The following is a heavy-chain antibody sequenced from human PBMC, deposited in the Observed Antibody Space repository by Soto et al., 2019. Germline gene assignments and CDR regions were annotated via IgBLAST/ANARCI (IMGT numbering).Heavy chain of an antibody. CDR1: GFTFSYYG. Sequence: QVQLVESGGGVVQPGRSLRLSCAASGFTFSYYGMHCVRQAPGKGLQWVAVISNDGKDEYTADSVRGRFAISRDNSKNTLYLQMYSLRAEDTAVYYCAKDSGRGSADYYFDYWGQGTLVTVSS. D-gene: IGHD6-13*01. CDR3: AKDSGRGSADYYFDY. J-gene: IGHJ4*02. V-gene: IGHV3-30*18. CDR2: ISNDGKDE.